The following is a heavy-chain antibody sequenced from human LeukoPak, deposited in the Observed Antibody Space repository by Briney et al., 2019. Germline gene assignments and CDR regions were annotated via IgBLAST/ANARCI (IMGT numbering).Heavy chain of an antibody. Sequence: SQSLSPTCALDGASFSAKYWNCISHPPGNWLEWIGEVNHSGSTDYNPSLRSRVTISADMSKTQFSLKLSSVTAADTAVYYCASRPMVAADYYFDCWGQGTLATVSS. D-gene: IGHD2-15*01. CDR3: ASRPMVAADYYFDC. J-gene: IGHJ4*02. V-gene: IGHV4-34*01. CDR2: VNHSGST. CDR1: GASFSAKY.